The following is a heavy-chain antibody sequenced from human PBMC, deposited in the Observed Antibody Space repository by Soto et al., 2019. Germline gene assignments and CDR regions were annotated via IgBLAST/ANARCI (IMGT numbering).Heavy chain of an antibody. CDR2: IYPSGST. V-gene: IGHV4-4*07. CDR3: VRGRSYSVYDF. Sequence: SETLSLTCTVSGGSISGHAWIWVRQPAGRGLEWIGHIYPSGSTSYNPSLRSRVTMSLDTSNNKIFLNLTSVTAADTAVFYCVRGRSYSVYDFWGPGTLVTVS. D-gene: IGHD5-12*01. J-gene: IGHJ4*02. CDR1: GGSISGHA.